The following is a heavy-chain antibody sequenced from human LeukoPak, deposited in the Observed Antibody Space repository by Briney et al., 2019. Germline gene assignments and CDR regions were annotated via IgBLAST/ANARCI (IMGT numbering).Heavy chain of an antibody. CDR2: IYYSGST. D-gene: IGHD6-13*01. V-gene: IGHV4-39*01. Sequence: SETLSLTCTVSGGSISSSSYYWGWIRQPPGKGLEWIGSIYYSGSTYYNPSLKSRVTISVDTSKNQFSLKLSSVTAADTAVYYCARQISSSWYVKAFDIWGQGTMVTVSS. CDR3: ARQISSSWYVKAFDI. CDR1: GGSISSSSYY. J-gene: IGHJ3*02.